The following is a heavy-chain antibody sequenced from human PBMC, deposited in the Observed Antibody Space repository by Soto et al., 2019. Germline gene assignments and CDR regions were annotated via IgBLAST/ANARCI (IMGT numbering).Heavy chain of an antibody. D-gene: IGHD6-13*01. CDR2: MNPNSGNT. CDR1: GYTFTSYD. CDR3: ARGHPYSSSWYYYYYGMDV. V-gene: IGHV1-8*01. Sequence: GASVKVSCKASGYTFTSYDINWVRQATGQGLEWMGWMNPNSGNTGYAQKFQGRVTMTRNTSISTAYMELSSLRSEDTAVYYCARGHPYSSSWYYYYYGMDVWGQGTTVTVSS. J-gene: IGHJ6*02.